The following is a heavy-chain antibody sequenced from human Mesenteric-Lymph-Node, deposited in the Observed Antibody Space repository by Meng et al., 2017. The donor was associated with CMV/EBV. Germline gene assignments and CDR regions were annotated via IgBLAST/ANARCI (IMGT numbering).Heavy chain of an antibody. J-gene: IGHJ2*01. D-gene: IGHD1-26*01. CDR2: IYYSGST. Sequence: CTVSGGSISSYYWSWIRQPPGKGLEWIGYIYYSGSTNYNPSLKSRVTISVDTSKNQFPLKLSSVTAADTAVYYCARGGSIPIIYFDLWGRGTLVTVSS. CDR1: GGSISSYY. V-gene: IGHV4-59*01. CDR3: ARGGSIPIIYFDL.